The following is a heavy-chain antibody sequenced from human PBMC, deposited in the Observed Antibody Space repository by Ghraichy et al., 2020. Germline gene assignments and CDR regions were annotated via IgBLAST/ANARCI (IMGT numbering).Heavy chain of an antibody. D-gene: IGHD2-15*01. CDR1: GGSFSNYY. V-gene: IGHV4-34*01. CDR3: ARAPPKYCSGGSCYPTNNWFDP. CDR2: INHSGST. Sequence: SETLSLTCAVYGGSFSNYYWSWIRQPPGKGLEWIGEINHSGSTNYNPSLKSRVTISVDTSKNQFSLKLSSVTAADTAVYYCARAPPKYCSGGSCYPTNNWFDPWGQGTLVTVSS. J-gene: IGHJ5*02.